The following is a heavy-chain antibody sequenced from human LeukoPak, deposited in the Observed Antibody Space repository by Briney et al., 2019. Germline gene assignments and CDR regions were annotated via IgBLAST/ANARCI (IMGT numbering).Heavy chain of an antibody. CDR1: GFTFSSCA. CDR2: VSGGGSGT. J-gene: IGHJ4*02. V-gene: IGHV3-23*01. D-gene: IGHD6-13*01. CDR3: AKSKQYSSTFFDY. Sequence: GESLRLSCAGAGFTFSSCAMSWVRQAPGKGLEWVSGVSGGGSGTYYTDSVKGRFTVSRDNSKNTLYLQMNSLRAEDTAVYYCAKSKQYSSTFFDYWGQGTLVTASS.